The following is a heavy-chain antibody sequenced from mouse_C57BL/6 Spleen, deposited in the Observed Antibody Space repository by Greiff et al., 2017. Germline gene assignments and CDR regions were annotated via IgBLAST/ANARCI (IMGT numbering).Heavy chain of an antibody. CDR3: ARNGWYFDV. CDR1: GYAFSSSW. V-gene: IGHV1-82*01. Sequence: QVQLQQSGPELVKPGASVKISCKASGYAFSSSWMNWVKQRPGKGLEWIGRIYPGDGDTNYNGKFKGKATLTADKSSSTAYMQLSSLTSEDSAVYFCARNGWYFDVWGTGTTVTVSS. J-gene: IGHJ1*03. CDR2: IYPGDGDT.